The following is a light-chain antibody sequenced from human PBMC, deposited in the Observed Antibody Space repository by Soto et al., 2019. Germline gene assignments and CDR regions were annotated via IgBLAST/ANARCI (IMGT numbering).Light chain of an antibody. V-gene: IGKV3-20*01. CDR2: AAS. Sequence: ERMMTQSPATLSLSPGETATLSCRASQSVSSNYLAWYQQKRGQAPRLLIYAASARATGIPDRFSGSGSGTDFTLTISRLEPEDFAVYFCQLYGSSPPRYTFAQGTKLEIK. CDR3: QLYGSSPPRYT. CDR1: QSVSSNY. J-gene: IGKJ2*01.